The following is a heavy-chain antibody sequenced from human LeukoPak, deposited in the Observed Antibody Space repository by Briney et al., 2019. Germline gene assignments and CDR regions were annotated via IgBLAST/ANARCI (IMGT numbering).Heavy chain of an antibody. CDR1: GVSISSYN. D-gene: IGHD3-3*01. CDR3: AIHYDFWSGYYTGAFDI. CDR2: IYYSGSS. Sequence: PSETLSLTCTVSGVSISSYNWSWIRQPPGKGLECMGHIYYSGSSNYNPSLKSLVTISVDTYKNQFSLKLSSVTAADTAVYYCAIHYDFWSGYYTGAFDIWGQGTMVTVSS. V-gene: IGHV4-59*01. J-gene: IGHJ3*02.